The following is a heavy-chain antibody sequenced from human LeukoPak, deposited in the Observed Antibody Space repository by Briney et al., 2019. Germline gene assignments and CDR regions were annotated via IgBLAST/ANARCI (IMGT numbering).Heavy chain of an antibody. D-gene: IGHD3-3*01. J-gene: IGHJ6*02. CDR2: IYPDDSDT. Sequence: GESLKISCKGSGYSFTTYWIGWVRQMPGKGLEWMGIIYPDDSDTRYSPSFQGQVTISADRSISIAYLQWSSLKASDTAMYYCARHPIFGVVIIPPPYYYYGMDVWGQGTTVTVSS. CDR1: GYSFTTYW. V-gene: IGHV5-51*01. CDR3: ARHPIFGVVIIPPPYYYYGMDV.